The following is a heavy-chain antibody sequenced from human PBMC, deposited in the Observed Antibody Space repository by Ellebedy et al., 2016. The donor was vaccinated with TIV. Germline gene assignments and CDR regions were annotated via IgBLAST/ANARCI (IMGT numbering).Heavy chain of an antibody. CDR1: GFTFSGSA. CDR3: TRELTWDAFDI. CDR2: ISSKANSYAT. V-gene: IGHV3-73*01. J-gene: IGHJ3*02. Sequence: PGGSLRLSCAASGFTFSGSAMHWVRKASGKGLEWVGRISSKANSYATAYAASVKGRFTISRDDSKNTADLQMNSLKTEDTAVYYCTRELTWDAFDIWGQGTMVTVSS. D-gene: IGHD4/OR15-4a*01.